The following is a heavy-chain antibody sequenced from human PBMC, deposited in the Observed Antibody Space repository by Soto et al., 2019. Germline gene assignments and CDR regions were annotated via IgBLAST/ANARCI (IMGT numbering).Heavy chain of an antibody. J-gene: IGHJ4*02. V-gene: IGHV4-4*07. CDR1: GGSISSDY. CDR3: ATGIAAAGPNDY. D-gene: IGHD6-13*01. Sequence: SETLSLTCTVSGGSISSDYWSWIRQPAGKGLELIGRIYTSGSTNYNPSLKSRVTMSVDTSKNQFSLKLSSVTAADTAVYYCATGIAAAGPNDYWGQGTLVTVSS. CDR2: IYTSGST.